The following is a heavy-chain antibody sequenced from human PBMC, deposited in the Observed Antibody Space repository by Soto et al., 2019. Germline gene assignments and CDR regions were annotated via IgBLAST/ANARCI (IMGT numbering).Heavy chain of an antibody. D-gene: IGHD2-2*01. J-gene: IGHJ4*02. CDR1: GYTFTSYD. CDR2: MNPNSGNT. CDR3: ARVPEDIVVVPAPADY. Sequence: GASVKVSCKASGYTFTSYDINWVRQATGQGLEWMGWMNPNSGNTGYAQKFQGRVTMTRNTSISTAYMELSSLRSEDTAVYYCARVPEDIVVVPAPADYWGQGTLVTVSS. V-gene: IGHV1-8*01.